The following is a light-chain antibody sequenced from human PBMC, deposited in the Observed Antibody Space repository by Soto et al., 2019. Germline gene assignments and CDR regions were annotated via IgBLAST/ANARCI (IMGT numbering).Light chain of an antibody. Sequence: DIVMTQSPDSLAVSLGERATINCKSSQSVLYRSNNKNYLAWYQQKPGQPPKLLIYWASTRESGVPDRFSGSGSGTDFTLTISSLQAEDVAVYYCQQRSNWPPALTFGGGTKVEIK. J-gene: IGKJ4*01. CDR2: WAS. V-gene: IGKV4-1*01. CDR1: QSVLYRSNNKNY. CDR3: QQRSNWPPALT.